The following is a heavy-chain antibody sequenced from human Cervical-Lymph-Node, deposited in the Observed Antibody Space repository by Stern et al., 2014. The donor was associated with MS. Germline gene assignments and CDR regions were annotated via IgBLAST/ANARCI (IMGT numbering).Heavy chain of an antibody. Sequence: EVQLVESGGGVVQPGGSLKLSCAASGITLSDSAVHWVRQASGKGLEWVGRIRTKPHSYATAYAASVKDRFTISRDDSKNMAYLQMNSLKTEDTAVYCTSEPLDWTYYFDHWGQGTLVTVSS. J-gene: IGHJ4*02. CDR2: IRTKPHSYAT. D-gene: IGHD1-7*01. CDR1: GITLSDSA. V-gene: IGHV3-73*01. CDR3: TSEPLDWTYYFDH.